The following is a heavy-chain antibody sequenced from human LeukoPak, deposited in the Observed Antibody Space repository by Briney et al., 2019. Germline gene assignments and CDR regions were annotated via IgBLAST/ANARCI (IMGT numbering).Heavy chain of an antibody. V-gene: IGHV6-1*01. CDR3: ARVWGERNWFDP. CDR1: GDSVSSKSAA. Sequence: SQTLSLTCAISGDSVSSKSAAWNWIRQSPSRGLEWLGRTYYRSKWYRDYAVSVKSRITINPDTSKNQFSLQLSSVTPEDTAVYYCARVWGERNWFDPWGQGTLVTVSS. D-gene: IGHD3-16*01. J-gene: IGHJ5*02. CDR2: TYYRSKWYR.